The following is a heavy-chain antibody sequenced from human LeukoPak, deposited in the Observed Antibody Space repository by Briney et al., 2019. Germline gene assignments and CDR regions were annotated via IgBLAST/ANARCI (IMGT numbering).Heavy chain of an antibody. CDR3: ARDSSLDDFWSGYLYS. J-gene: IGHJ5*02. V-gene: IGHV4-61*02. Sequence: PSQTLSLTCTVSGGSISSGSSYWSWIRQPAGKGLEWIGRIYTSGSTNYNPSLKSRVTISVDTSKNQFSLKLSSVTAADTAVYYCARDSSLDDFWSGYLYSWGQGTLVTVSS. CDR2: IYTSGST. D-gene: IGHD3-3*01. CDR1: GGSISSGSSY.